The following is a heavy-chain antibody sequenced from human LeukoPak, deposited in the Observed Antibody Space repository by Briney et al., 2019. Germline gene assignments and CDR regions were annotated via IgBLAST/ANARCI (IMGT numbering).Heavy chain of an antibody. Sequence: GESLKISCEASGYSFTTYWVAWVRQMPGKGLEWMGIIYPGDSDTRYSPSFQGQVTISADKSISTAYLQWSSLTASDTAMYYCARSPDDYYYDSSGYFDFWGQGTLVTVSS. CDR1: GYSFTTYW. V-gene: IGHV5-51*01. D-gene: IGHD3-22*01. CDR3: ARSPDDYYYDSSGYFDF. CDR2: IYPGDSDT. J-gene: IGHJ5*01.